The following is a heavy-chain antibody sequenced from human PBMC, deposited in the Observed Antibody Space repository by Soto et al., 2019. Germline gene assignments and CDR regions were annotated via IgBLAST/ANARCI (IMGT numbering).Heavy chain of an antibody. CDR1: GGSISSYY. D-gene: IGHD2-2*01. CDR2: IYYSGST. J-gene: IGHJ4*02. Sequence: SETLSLTCTVSGGSISSYYWSWIRQPPGKGLEWIGYIYYSGSTNYNPSLKSRVTISVDTSKNQFSLKLSSVTAADTAVYYCARTSWLPYFAYWGQGTLVTVSS. CDR3: ARTSWLPYFAY. V-gene: IGHV4-59*01.